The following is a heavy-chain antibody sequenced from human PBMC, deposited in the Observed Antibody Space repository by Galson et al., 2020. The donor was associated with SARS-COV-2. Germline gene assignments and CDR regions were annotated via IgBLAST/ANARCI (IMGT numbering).Heavy chain of an antibody. V-gene: IGHV3-33*01. D-gene: IGHD3-10*01. CDR3: ARNSDVLLGFGGYGMDV. CDR1: GFTFSSYG. J-gene: IGHJ6*02. Sequence: GGSLRLSCAASGFTFSSYGMHWVRQAPGKGLEWVAVIWYDGSNKYYADSVKGRFTISRDNSKNTLYLQMNSLRAEDTAVYYCARNSDVLLGFGGYGMDVWGQGTTVTVSS. CDR2: IWYDGSNK.